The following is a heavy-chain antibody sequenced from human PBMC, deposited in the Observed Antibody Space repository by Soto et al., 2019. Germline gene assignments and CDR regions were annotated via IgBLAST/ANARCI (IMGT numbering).Heavy chain of an antibody. CDR2: ISSGGVYI. J-gene: IGHJ5*02. V-gene: IGHV3-21*06. CDR3: TRDQGGSYDSWFDP. CDR1: FTFSMYS. Sequence: EEQVVESGGGLVNPGGSLRLSCSFTFSMYSMNWVRQAPGKGLEWVASISSGGVYIKYADTVKGRFTISRDNARNSVSLQMNSLPVEDTALYYCTRDQGGSYDSWFDPWGQGTQVIVSS. D-gene: IGHD1-26*01.